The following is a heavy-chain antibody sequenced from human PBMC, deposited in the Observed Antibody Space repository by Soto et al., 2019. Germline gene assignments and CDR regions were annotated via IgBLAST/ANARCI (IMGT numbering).Heavy chain of an antibody. Sequence: GGSLRLSCAASGFTFNIFAMHWVRQAPGKGLEWVATTSYDGTYTFYAGSVEGRFTISRDDSNDTLFLLLSGLRPEDTAVYYCTKDREPLAFGYGLDVWGQGTAVTVSS. CDR1: GFTFNIFA. CDR3: TKDREPLAFGYGLDV. J-gene: IGHJ6*02. D-gene: IGHD2-21*01. V-gene: IGHV3-30*18. CDR2: TSYDGTYT.